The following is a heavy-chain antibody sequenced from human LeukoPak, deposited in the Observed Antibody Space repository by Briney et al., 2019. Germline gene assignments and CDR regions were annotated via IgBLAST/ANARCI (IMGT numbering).Heavy chain of an antibody. CDR1: GGSISSGGYS. Sequence: SQTLSLTCAVSGGSISSGGYSWSWIRQPPGKGLEWIGYIYHSGSTYYNPSLKSRVTISVDRSKNQFSLKLSSVTAADTAVHYCARSSPVSGRYFDYWGQGTLVTVSS. CDR2: IYHSGST. CDR3: ARSSPVSGRYFDY. D-gene: IGHD2-15*01. J-gene: IGHJ4*02. V-gene: IGHV4-30-2*01.